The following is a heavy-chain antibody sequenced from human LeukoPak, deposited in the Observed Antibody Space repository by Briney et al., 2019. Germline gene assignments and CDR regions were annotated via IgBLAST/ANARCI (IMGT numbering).Heavy chain of an antibody. CDR3: ARSGYSYDLVDY. J-gene: IGHJ4*02. V-gene: IGHV4-59*08. Sequence: PSETLSLTCTVSCGSISSYYWNLIRQPPGKGLEWIGYIYYSGSTNYNPSLKSRATISVDPSKNQFSLKLSSVTAADTAVYYCARSGYSYDLVDYWGQGNLVTVSS. D-gene: IGHD5-18*01. CDR1: CGSISSYY. CDR2: IYYSGST.